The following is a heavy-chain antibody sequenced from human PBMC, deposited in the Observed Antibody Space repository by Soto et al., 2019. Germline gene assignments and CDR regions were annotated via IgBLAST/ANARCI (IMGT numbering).Heavy chain of an antibody. CDR2: IYHRGST. J-gene: IGHJ5*02. CDR3: VSCPDCGGDCYSYYRDA. Sequence: QLQLQESGSGLVKPSQPLSLTCAVSGGSISSGGYSWSWIRQPPGKGLEWIGYIYHRGSTYYNPSLKSRVTISLDRSKNQFSLKLSSVTAADTAVYSCVSCPDCGGDCYSYYRDAWGQGTLVTVSS. CDR1: GGSISSGGYS. V-gene: IGHV4-30-2*01. D-gene: IGHD2-21*02.